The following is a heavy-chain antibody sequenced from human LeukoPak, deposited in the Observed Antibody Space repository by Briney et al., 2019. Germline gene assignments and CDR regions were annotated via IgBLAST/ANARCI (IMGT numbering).Heavy chain of an antibody. D-gene: IGHD3-10*01. V-gene: IGHV4-59*08. Sequence: SETLSLTCTVSGGSISSYYWSWIRQPPGKGLEWIGYIYYSGSTNYNPSLESRVTISVDTSKNQFSLKLSSVTAADTAVYYCARAVNFYGSGSYDYWGRGTLVTVSS. CDR3: ARAVNFYGSGSYDY. J-gene: IGHJ4*02. CDR1: GGSISSYY. CDR2: IYYSGST.